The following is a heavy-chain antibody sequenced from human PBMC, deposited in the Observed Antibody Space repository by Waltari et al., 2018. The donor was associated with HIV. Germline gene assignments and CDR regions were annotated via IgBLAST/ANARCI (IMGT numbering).Heavy chain of an antibody. V-gene: IGHV4-34*02. CDR2: INNSGSI. D-gene: IGHD4-17*01. CDR1: GGSFSPYY. J-gene: IGHJ2*01. Sequence: QVELQQGGAGLLKPSETLSLSCAVSGGSFSPYYWSWIRQPPGKGLEWMGEINNSGSINFKPSLKSRLNISLDASKKQSSLHLTSVTAADTALYYCATRGDYGDLPKYFDLWGRGTLVTVSS. CDR3: ATRGDYGDLPKYFDL.